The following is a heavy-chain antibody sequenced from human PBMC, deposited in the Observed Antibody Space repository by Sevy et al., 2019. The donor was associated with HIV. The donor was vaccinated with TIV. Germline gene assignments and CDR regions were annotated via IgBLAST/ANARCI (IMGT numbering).Heavy chain of an antibody. Sequence: ASVKVSCKASGYTFTSYYMHWVRQAPGQGLEWMGIINPSGGSTSYAQKFQGRVTMTRDTATSTVYMELSSLRSEDTAVYYCARGYYYILTGPIPPGYYGMDVWGQGTTVTVSS. CDR3: ARGYYYILTGPIPPGYYGMDV. CDR1: GYTFTSYY. CDR2: INPSGGST. V-gene: IGHV1-46*01. D-gene: IGHD3-9*01. J-gene: IGHJ6*02.